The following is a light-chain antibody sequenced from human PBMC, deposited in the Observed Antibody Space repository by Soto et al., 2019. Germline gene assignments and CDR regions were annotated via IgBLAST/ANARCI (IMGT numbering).Light chain of an antibody. CDR1: SSDVGAYNY. V-gene: IGLV2-14*01. Sequence: QSALTQPASVSGSPGQSITISCTGTSSDVGAYNYVSWFQQYPGKAPKLIIYDVTNRPSGVSDRFSGSKSGNTASLTVSGLQAEDESDYYCSSFTTRKTWVFGGGTKLTVL. CDR2: DVT. J-gene: IGLJ3*02. CDR3: SSFTTRKTWV.